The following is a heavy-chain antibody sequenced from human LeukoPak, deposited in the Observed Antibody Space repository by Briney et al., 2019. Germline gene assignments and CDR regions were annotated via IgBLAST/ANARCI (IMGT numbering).Heavy chain of an antibody. J-gene: IGHJ4*02. Sequence: GGSLRLSCAASGLTFSSDWMHWVRQVPGKGLVWVSRINSDASTINYADSVKGRFTISRDNAKNTLYLQMNNLRAEDTAVYYCARGADHGGSYYPDWGQGTRVTVSS. V-gene: IGHV3-74*01. CDR1: GLTFSSDW. CDR3: ARGADHGGSYYPD. CDR2: INSDASTI. D-gene: IGHD3-10*01.